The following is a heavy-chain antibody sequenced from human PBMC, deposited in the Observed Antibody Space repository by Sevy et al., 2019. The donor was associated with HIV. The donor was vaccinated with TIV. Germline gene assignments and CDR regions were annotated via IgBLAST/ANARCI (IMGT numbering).Heavy chain of an antibody. V-gene: IGHV3-30*18. CDR1: GFTFSSYG. J-gene: IGHJ4*02. CDR3: AKEGVGRFGELFVDDY. D-gene: IGHD3-10*01. Sequence: GGSLRLSCAASGFTFSSYGMHWVRQAPGKGLEWVAVISYDGSNKYYADSVKGRFTISRDNSKNTLYLQMNSLRAEDTAVYYCAKEGVGRFGELFVDDYWGQRTLVTVSS. CDR2: ISYDGSNK.